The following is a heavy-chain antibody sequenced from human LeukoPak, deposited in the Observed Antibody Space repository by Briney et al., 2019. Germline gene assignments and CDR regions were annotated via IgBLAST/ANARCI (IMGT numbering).Heavy chain of an antibody. Sequence: ASVKVSCKAFGYTFTSNYMHWVRQAPGQGPEWMGVISPSGGSTTYAQKFQGRVTLTRDTSTSTVYMELSSLRAEDTAVYYCAKGRVRQLDPFDYWGQGTLVTVSS. CDR2: ISPSGGST. CDR1: GYTFTSNY. J-gene: IGHJ4*02. D-gene: IGHD6-6*01. V-gene: IGHV1-46*01. CDR3: AKGRVRQLDPFDY.